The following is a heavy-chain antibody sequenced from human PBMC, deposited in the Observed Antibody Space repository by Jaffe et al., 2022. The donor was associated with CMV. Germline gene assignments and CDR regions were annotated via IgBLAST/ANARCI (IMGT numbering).Heavy chain of an antibody. CDR3: AKDSPPTFYFKY. D-gene: IGHD1-26*01. CDR1: GYTFTTYR. Sequence: QVHLVQSGAEVKKPGASVKVSCKASGYTFTTYRMHWVRQAPGQGLEWMGWLNTGNGNTKYSQKFQGRVSISGDTSASTAYLELSSLRSEDTALYYCAKDSPPTFYFKYWGQGTLVTVSS. J-gene: IGHJ4*02. V-gene: IGHV1-3*04. CDR2: LNTGNGNT.